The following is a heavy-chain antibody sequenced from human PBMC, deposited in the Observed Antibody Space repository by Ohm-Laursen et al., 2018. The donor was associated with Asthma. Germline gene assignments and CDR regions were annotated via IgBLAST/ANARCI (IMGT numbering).Heavy chain of an antibody. Sequence: SLRLSCAASGFTFSSYAMSWVRQAPGKGLEWVSAISGSGGSTYYADSVKGRFTISRDNSKNTLYLQMNSLRAEDTAVYYCARDSHFLLYSGYDSPYYYGMDVWGQGTTVTVSS. V-gene: IGHV3-23*01. CDR2: ISGSGGST. D-gene: IGHD5-12*01. J-gene: IGHJ6*02. CDR3: ARDSHFLLYSGYDSPYYYGMDV. CDR1: GFTFSSYA.